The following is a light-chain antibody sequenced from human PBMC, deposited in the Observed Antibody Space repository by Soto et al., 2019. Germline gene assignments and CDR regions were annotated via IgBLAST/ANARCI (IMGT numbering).Light chain of an antibody. Sequence: QSVLTQPPSVSEAPRQRVTISCSGSGSNIGTDGVHWYQQLPGKAPKLLIYYDDLVPSGVSDRFSGSKSGTSASLAIRGLQSEDEADYYCAAWDDSLNGPVFGGGTKLTVL. CDR1: GSNIGTDG. CDR3: AAWDDSLNGPV. CDR2: YDD. V-gene: IGLV1-36*01. J-gene: IGLJ2*01.